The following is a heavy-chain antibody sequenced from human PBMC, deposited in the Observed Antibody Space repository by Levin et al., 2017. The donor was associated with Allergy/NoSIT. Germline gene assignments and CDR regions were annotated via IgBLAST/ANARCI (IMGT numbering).Heavy chain of an antibody. CDR1: GFTSSSCG. J-gene: IGHJ4*02. V-gene: IGHV3-30*18. CDR2: ITYGVGNK. CDR3: AKEQSSGFYRTADY. Sequence: SCAASGFTSSSCGMHWVRLAPGEGLEWVAVITYGVGNKYYADSVKGRFTISRDDAKNTVYLEMNSLRDEDTAVYYCAKEQSSGFYRTADYWGQGTLVTVSS. D-gene: IGHD6-19*01.